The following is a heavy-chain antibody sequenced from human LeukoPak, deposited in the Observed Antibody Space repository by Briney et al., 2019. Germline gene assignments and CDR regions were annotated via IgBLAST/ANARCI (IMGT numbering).Heavy chain of an antibody. V-gene: IGHV3-23*01. Sequence: GGSLRLSCTASGFTFSSYTMTWVRQAPGKGLKWVSTITTGGPNTYYADSVKGRFTVSRDDSKNTLYLQMNSLRAEDTAVYYCAKDGGLWVSAHWGDSWGRGTLVTVSS. CDR2: ITTGGPNT. CDR1: GFTFSSYT. CDR3: AKDGGLWVSAHWGDS. J-gene: IGHJ4*02. D-gene: IGHD7-27*01.